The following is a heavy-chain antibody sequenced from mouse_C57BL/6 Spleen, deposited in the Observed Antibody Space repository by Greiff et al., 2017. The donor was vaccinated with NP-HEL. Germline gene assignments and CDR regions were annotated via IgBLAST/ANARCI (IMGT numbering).Heavy chain of an antibody. V-gene: IGHV1-55*01. J-gene: IGHJ2*01. CDR2: IYPGSGST. CDR3: ARAPSYGSSYLFDY. D-gene: IGHD1-1*01. Sequence: QVQLKQPGAELVKPGASVKMSCKASGYTFTSYWITWVKQRPGQGLEWIGDIYPGSGSTNYNEKFKSKATLTVDTSSSTAYMQLSSLTSEDSAVYYCARAPSYGSSYLFDYWGQGTTLTVSS. CDR1: GYTFTSYW.